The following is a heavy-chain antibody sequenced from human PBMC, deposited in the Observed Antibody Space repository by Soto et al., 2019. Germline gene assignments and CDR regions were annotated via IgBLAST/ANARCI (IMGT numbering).Heavy chain of an antibody. J-gene: IGHJ5*02. CDR2: MNPNSGNT. CDR1: GYTFTSYD. V-gene: IGHV1-8*01. Sequence: QVQLVQSGAEVKKPGASVKVSCKASGYTFTSYDINWVRQATGQGLEWMGWMNPNSGNTGYAQKFQGRVTMTRNTSISTAYMELSSLRSEDTAVYYCARGPRGWLQFVGNWFDPWGQGTLVTVSS. D-gene: IGHD5-12*01. CDR3: ARGPRGWLQFVGNWFDP.